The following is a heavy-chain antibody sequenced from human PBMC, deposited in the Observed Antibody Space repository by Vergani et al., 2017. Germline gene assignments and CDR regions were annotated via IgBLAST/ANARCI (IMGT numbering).Heavy chain of an antibody. CDR2: IIPIFGTA. CDR3: ATALAVAGTGYYYYYYMDV. CDR1: GGTFSSYA. J-gene: IGHJ6*03. Sequence: QVQLVQSGAEVKKPGSSVKVSCKASGGTFSSYAISWVRQAPGQGLEWMGGIIPIFGTANYAQKFQGRVTITADESTSTAYMELSSLRSEDTAVYYCATALAVAGTGYYYYYYMDVWGKGTTVTVSS. D-gene: IGHD6-19*01. V-gene: IGHV1-69*01.